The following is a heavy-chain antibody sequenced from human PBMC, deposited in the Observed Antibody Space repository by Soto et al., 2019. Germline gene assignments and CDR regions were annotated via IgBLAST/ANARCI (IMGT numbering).Heavy chain of an antibody. CDR1: GFPFTSYA. CDR3: ASEHDALDV. V-gene: IGHV3-30-3*01. J-gene: IGHJ6*02. Sequence: QVQLVESGGGVVQPGRSLTLSCAASGFPFTSYAIHWVRQAPGKGLEWVAVISHDGGIKHYADSVKGRFTISRDNAKNTQYLQMNSLRDEDTAVYPCASEHDALDVWGQGTTVTVAS. D-gene: IGHD1-1*01. CDR2: ISHDGGIK.